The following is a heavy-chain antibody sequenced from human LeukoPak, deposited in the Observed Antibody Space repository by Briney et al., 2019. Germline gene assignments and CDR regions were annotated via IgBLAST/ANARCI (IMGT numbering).Heavy chain of an antibody. D-gene: IGHD3-10*01. CDR2: INHSVST. J-gene: IGHJ5*02. Sequence: SETLSLTCAVYGGSFSGYYWSWIRQPPGKGLEWIGEINHSVSTNYNPSLKSRVTISVDTSKNQFSLKLSSVTAADTAVYYCARGGYGSGSRWFDPWGQGTLVTVSS. CDR3: ARGGYGSGSRWFDP. V-gene: IGHV4-34*01. CDR1: GGSFSGYY.